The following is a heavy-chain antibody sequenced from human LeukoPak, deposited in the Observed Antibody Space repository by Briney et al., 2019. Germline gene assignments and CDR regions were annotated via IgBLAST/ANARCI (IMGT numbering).Heavy chain of an antibody. V-gene: IGHV3-30*19. D-gene: IGHD2/OR15-2a*01. CDR3: ARDPTYWRGASWFDP. Sequence: GGSLRLSCAASGFTFSNYGMHWVRQAPGKGLEWVAVISYDGSNKYYADSVKGRFTISRDNSKNTLYLQMNSLRAEDTAVYYCARDPTYWRGASWFDPWGQGTLVTVSS. CDR1: GFTFSNYG. CDR2: ISYDGSNK. J-gene: IGHJ5*02.